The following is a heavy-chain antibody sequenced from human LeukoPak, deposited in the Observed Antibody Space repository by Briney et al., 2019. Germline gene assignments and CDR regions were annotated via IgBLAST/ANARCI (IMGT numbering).Heavy chain of an antibody. Sequence: SETLSLTCAVYGGSFSGYYWSWIRQPPGKGLEWIGEINHSGSTNYNPSLKSRVTISVDTSKNQFSLKLSSVTAADTAVYYCARDRPVSLSYSIDVWGKGTTVTISS. CDR2: INHSGST. CDR3: ARDRPVSLSYSIDV. V-gene: IGHV4-34*01. J-gene: IGHJ6*03. CDR1: GGSFSGYY. D-gene: IGHD2/OR15-2a*01.